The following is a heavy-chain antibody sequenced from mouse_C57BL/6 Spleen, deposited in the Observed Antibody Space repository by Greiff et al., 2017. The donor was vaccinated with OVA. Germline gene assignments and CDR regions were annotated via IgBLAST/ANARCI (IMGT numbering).Heavy chain of an antibody. CDR3: KNFYDGYPSWFAY. CDR2: IDPETGGT. J-gene: IGHJ3*01. V-gene: IGHV1-15*01. Sequence: QVQLQQSGAELVRPGASVTLSCKASGYTFTDSEMHWVKQTPVHGLEWIGAIDPETGGTAYNQKFKGQAILTTDKASSTAYMELRSLTSEDSAVNYCKNFYDGYPSWFAYWGQGTLVTVSA. CDR1: GYTFTDSE. D-gene: IGHD2-3*01.